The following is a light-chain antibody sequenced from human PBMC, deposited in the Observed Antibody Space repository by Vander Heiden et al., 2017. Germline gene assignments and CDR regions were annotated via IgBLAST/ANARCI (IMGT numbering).Light chain of an antibody. CDR2: AAS. J-gene: IGKJ4*01. CDR3: QQLNSYPLLT. Sequence: DIQLTQSPSFLSASVGDRVTITCRASQGISSYLAWYQQQPGKAPKLLIYAASSLQSGVPSRFSGSGSGTEFTLTISSLQPEDFATYYCQQLNSYPLLTFGGGTKVEIK. CDR1: QGISSY. V-gene: IGKV1-9*01.